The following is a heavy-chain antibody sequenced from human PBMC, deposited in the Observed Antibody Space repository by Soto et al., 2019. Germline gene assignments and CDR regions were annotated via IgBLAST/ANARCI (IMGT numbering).Heavy chain of an antibody. V-gene: IGHV4-61*08. D-gene: IGHD7-27*01. CDR3: ARRWGRTFDY. CDR1: GDSITSGVHY. Sequence: PSETLSLTCTVSGDSITSGVHYWSWIRQLPGKGLEWIGYIYYSGSTNYNPSLKSRVTISVDTSKNQFSLKLSSVTAADTAVYYCARRWGRTFDYWGQGTLVTVSS. J-gene: IGHJ4*02. CDR2: IYYSGST.